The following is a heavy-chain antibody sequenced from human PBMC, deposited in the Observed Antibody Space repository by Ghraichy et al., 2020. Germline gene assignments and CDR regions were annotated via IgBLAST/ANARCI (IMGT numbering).Heavy chain of an antibody. CDR1: GFTFSSYA. CDR2: ISGSGGST. Sequence: SLRLSCAASGFTFSSYAMSWVRQAPGKGLEWVSAISGSGGSTYYADSVKGRFTISRDNSKNTLYLQMNSLRAEDTAVYYCAKVGDTAMVTYYYYYMDVWGKGTTVTVSS. V-gene: IGHV3-23*01. D-gene: IGHD5-18*01. J-gene: IGHJ6*03. CDR3: AKVGDTAMVTYYYYYMDV.